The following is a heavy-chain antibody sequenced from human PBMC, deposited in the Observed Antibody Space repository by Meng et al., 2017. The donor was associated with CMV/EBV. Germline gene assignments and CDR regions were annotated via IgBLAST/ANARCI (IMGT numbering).Heavy chain of an antibody. D-gene: IGHD6-6*01. CDR2: ISPDGTLT. J-gene: IGHJ4*02. V-gene: IGHV3-7*01. Sequence: GGSLRLSCGSYGFTFSPFWMSWFRRAPGKGLEWVAHISPDGTLTYYVDSVRGRFTISRDNTENSIYLHMSTLSAEDTAVYYCATTSGSSYWGQGAQVTVSS. CDR3: ATTSGSSY. CDR1: GFTFSPFW.